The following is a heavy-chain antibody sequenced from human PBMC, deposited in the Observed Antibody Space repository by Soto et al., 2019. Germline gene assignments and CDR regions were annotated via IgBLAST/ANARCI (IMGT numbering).Heavy chain of an antibody. D-gene: IGHD2-15*01. J-gene: IGHJ3*02. CDR1: GGSISSYY. CDR3: ARVGRYCSGGSCYRSIDAFDI. Sequence: SETLSLTCTVSGGSISSYYWSWIRQPPGKGLEWIGYIYYSGSTNYNPSLKSRVTISVDTSKNQFSLKLSSVTAADTAVYYCARVGRYCSGGSCYRSIDAFDIWGQWTMVTVSS. V-gene: IGHV4-59*01. CDR2: IYYSGST.